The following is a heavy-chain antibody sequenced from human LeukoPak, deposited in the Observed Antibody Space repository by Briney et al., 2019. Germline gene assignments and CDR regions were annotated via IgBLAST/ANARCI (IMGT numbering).Heavy chain of an antibody. D-gene: IGHD6-13*01. CDR2: INPNSGGT. CDR3: ARVPYSSSWPIDY. Sequence: GASVKVSCTASGYTFTGYYMHWVRQAPGQGLEWMGWINPNSGGTNYAQKFQGRVTMTRDTSISTAYMELSRLRSDDTAVYYCARVPYSSSWPIDYWGQGTLVTVSS. CDR1: GYTFTGYY. V-gene: IGHV1-2*02. J-gene: IGHJ4*02.